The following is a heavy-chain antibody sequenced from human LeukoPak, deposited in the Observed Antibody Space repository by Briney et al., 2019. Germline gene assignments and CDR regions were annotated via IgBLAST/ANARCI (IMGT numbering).Heavy chain of an antibody. CDR3: ATKQWLAPPPDS. V-gene: IGHV3-74*01. J-gene: IGHJ4*02. D-gene: IGHD6-19*01. CDR2: INTDGTVT. Sequence: GGSLRLSCAASGFTFSKYWMLWVRQAPGKGLESVSRINTDGTVTTYADSVKGRFTVSRDNADNTMILQMNSVRDEDTAMYYCATKQWLAPPPDSWGQGTPVTVSS. CDR1: GFTFSKYW.